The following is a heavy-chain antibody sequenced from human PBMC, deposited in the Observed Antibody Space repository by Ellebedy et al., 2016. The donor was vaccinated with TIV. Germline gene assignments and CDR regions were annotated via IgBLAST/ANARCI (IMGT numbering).Heavy chain of an antibody. CDR2: INGNAVST. CDR1: GFTFSNFW. V-gene: IGHV3-NL1*01. CDR3: AKVPVGFCSTPNCFYFDY. Sequence: GESLKISCAASGFTFSNFWMNWARQAPGQGLEWVSGINGNAVSTAFADSVKGRFTISRDNSKNTLYLQMSSLRPEDTAVYFCAKVPVGFCSTPNCFYFDYWGQGTLLTVSS. D-gene: IGHD2-2*01. J-gene: IGHJ4*02.